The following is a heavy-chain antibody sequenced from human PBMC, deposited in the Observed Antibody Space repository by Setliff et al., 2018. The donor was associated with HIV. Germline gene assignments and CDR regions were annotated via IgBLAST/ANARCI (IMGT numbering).Heavy chain of an antibody. J-gene: IGHJ5*02. Sequence: SVKVSCKASGGTFSSYAISWVRQAPGQGLEWMGRIIPIFGTANYAQKFQGRVTITADKSTSTAYMELSSLRSEDTAVYYCARDRCDSVKCYLYNWFDPWGQGTLVTVSS. CDR3: ARDRCDSVKCYLYNWFDP. V-gene: IGHV1-69*06. D-gene: IGHD3-22*01. CDR2: IIPIFGTA. CDR1: GGTFSSYA.